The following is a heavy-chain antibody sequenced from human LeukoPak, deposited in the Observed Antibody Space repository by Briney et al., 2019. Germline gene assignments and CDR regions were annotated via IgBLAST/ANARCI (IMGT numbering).Heavy chain of an antibody. CDR1: GGSISSYY. J-gene: IGHJ4*02. V-gene: IGHV4-59*01. CDR2: IYYSGST. Sequence: SETLSLTCTVSGGSISSYYWSWIRQPPGKGLDWIGYIYYSGSTNYNPSLKSRVTISVDTSKNQFSLKLSSVTAADTAVYYCARSSGSGSYYNFDYWGQGTLVTVSS. CDR3: ARSSGSGSYYNFDY. D-gene: IGHD3-10*01.